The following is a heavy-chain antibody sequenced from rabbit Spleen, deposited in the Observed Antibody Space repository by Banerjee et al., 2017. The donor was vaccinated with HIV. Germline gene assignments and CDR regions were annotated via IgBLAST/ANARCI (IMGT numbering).Heavy chain of an antibody. V-gene: IGHV1S7*01. CDR2: IYAAKGST. CDR3: VRDRGAYDDFSSYYFKL. D-gene: IGHD8-1*01. CDR1: GIDFTNYY. Sequence: QLTETGGGLVQPGGSLTLSCKASGIDFTNYYISWVRQAPGKGLEWIGIIYAAKGSTDYASWVNGRFTISSDNAQNTVFLQLNSLTAADTATYFCVRDRGAYDDFSSYYFKLWGPGTLVTVS. J-gene: IGHJ4*01.